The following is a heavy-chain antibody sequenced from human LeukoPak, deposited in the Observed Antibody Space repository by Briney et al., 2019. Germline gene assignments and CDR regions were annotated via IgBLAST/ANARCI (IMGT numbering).Heavy chain of an antibody. J-gene: IGHJ4*02. CDR2: INHSGST. CDR3: ARFSYPGALTSSWQTRGPHPPQYFDY. D-gene: IGHD6-13*01. CDR1: GGSFSGYY. Sequence: SETLSLTYAVYGGSFSGYYWSWIRQPPGKGLEWIGEINHSGSTNYNPSLKSRVTISVDTSKNQFSLKLSSVTAADTAVYYCARFSYPGALTSSWQTRGPHPPQYFDYWGQGTLVTVSS. V-gene: IGHV4-34*01.